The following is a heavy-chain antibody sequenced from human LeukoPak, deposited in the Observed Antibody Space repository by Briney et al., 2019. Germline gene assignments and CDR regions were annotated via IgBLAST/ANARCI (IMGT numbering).Heavy chain of an antibody. CDR2: INSDGSST. CDR3: ARSYYGDYEDF. V-gene: IGHV3-74*01. Sequence: GGSLRLSCAASGFTSSTYWIHWVRQAPGKGLMWVSRINSDGSSTSYAESVKGRFTISRDNAKNTVYLHMNSLKVEDTAVYYCARSYYGDYEDFWGQGTLVAVSS. D-gene: IGHD4-17*01. CDR1: GFTSSTYW. J-gene: IGHJ4*02.